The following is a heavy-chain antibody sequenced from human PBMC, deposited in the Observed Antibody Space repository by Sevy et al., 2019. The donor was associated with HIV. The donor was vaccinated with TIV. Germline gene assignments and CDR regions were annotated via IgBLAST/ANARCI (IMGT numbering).Heavy chain of an antibody. V-gene: IGHV3-30*18. CDR3: AKISEEYIQTWYPPDY. CDR1: GFSFSSYG. D-gene: IGHD5-18*01. J-gene: IGHJ4*02. CDR2: ISYQGTNK. Sequence: GGCLRLSCVASGFSFSSYGMHWVRQAPGKGLEWMALISYQGTNKYYGDSVRGRFTVSRDNSRNTLYLQMDSLRAEDTAVYYSAKISEEYIQTWYPPDYWGQGTLVTVSS.